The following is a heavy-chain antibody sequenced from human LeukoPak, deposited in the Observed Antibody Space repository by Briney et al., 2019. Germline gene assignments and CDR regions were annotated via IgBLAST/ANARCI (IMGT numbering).Heavy chain of an antibody. Sequence: SETLSLTCTVSGGSISSYYWSWIRQPPGKGLEWIGYIYYSGSTNYNPSLKSRVTISVDTSKNQFSLKLSSVTAADTAVYYCARGLPDGRIRIYYFDYWGQGTLVTVSS. CDR2: IYYSGST. D-gene: IGHD1-14*01. CDR1: GGSISSYY. J-gene: IGHJ4*02. V-gene: IGHV4-59*01. CDR3: ARGLPDGRIRIYYFDY.